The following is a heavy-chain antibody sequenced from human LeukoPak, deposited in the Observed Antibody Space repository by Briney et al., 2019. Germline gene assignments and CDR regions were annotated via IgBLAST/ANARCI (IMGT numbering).Heavy chain of an antibody. CDR1: GYTFTSYG. CDR3: ARCPRGPASRFYATDY. D-gene: IGHD5/OR15-5a*01. J-gene: IGHJ4*02. V-gene: IGHV1-18*04. Sequence: ASVKVSCKASGYTFTSYGITWVRQAPGQGLEWMGWISVYNGNTDYAQKFQDRVTMTTDTSTGTAYMELRSLRSDDTAVYYCARCPRGPASRFYATDYWGQGTLVTVSS. CDR2: ISVYNGNT.